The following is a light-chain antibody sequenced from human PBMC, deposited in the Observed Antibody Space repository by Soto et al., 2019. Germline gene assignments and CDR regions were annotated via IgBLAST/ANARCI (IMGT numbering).Light chain of an antibody. CDR3: QQYNNWPRA. Sequence: EIVLTKSPATLSLSPGERATLSCRASQSVSSYLVWYQQRPGQAPRLLISDASNRATGIPARFSGSGSGTDFTLTIISLQSEDFAVYYCQQYNNWPRAFGQGT. CDR1: QSVSSY. J-gene: IGKJ1*01. CDR2: DAS. V-gene: IGKV3-11*01.